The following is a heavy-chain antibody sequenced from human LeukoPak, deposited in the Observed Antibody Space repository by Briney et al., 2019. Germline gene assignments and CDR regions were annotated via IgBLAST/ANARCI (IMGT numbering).Heavy chain of an antibody. Sequence: GGSLRLSCAASGFIFSNVWMSWVRQAPGKGLEWVSGINWNGGSTGYADSVKGRFTISRDNAKNSLYLQMNSLRAEDTALYYCARGGAAAGRSNAFDIWGQGTMVTVSS. V-gene: IGHV3-20*04. J-gene: IGHJ3*02. CDR2: INWNGGST. CDR3: ARGGAAAGRSNAFDI. CDR1: GFIFSNVW. D-gene: IGHD6-13*01.